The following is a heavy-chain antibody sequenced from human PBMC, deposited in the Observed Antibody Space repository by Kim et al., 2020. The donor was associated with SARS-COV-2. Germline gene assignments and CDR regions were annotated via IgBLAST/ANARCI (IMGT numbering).Heavy chain of an antibody. CDR2: YHSGST. J-gene: IGHJ5*02. Sequence: YHSGSTNYNPSLKSRVTISVDKSKNQFSLKLSSVTAADTAVYYCARGADPWGQGTLVTVSS. V-gene: IGHV4-4*02. CDR3: ARGADP.